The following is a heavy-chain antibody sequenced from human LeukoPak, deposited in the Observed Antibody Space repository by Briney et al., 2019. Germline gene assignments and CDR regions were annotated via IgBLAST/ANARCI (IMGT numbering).Heavy chain of an antibody. J-gene: IGHJ5*02. D-gene: IGHD2-2*01. CDR3: ARGIAEYQLLKMNWFDP. V-gene: IGHV1-69*05. CDR1: GGTFSSYA. Sequence: SVKVSCKASGGTFSSYAISWVRQAPGQGLEWMGGIIPIFGTANYAQKFQGRVTITTDESTSTAYMELSSLRSDDTAVYYCARGIAEYQLLKMNWFDPWGQGTLVTVSS. CDR2: IIPIFGTA.